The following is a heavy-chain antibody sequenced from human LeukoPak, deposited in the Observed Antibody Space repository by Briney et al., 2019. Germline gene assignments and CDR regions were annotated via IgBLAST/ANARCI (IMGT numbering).Heavy chain of an antibody. D-gene: IGHD3-22*01. V-gene: IGHV3-7*01. CDR3: ARCPYDSSGYYSVPSHLDY. J-gene: IGHJ4*02. CDR2: IKQDGSAK. CDR1: GFTFSSYW. Sequence: GGSLRLSCAASGFTFSSYWMTWVRQAPGKGLEWVANIKQDGSAKYYADSLRGRFSISRDNVKNSLLLQMNSLSAEDTAVYYCARCPYDSSGYYSVPSHLDYWGQGTLVTVSS.